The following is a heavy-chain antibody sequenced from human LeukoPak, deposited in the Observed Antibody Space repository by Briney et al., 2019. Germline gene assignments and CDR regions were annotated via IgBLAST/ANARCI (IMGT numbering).Heavy chain of an antibody. J-gene: IGHJ4*02. V-gene: IGHV2-5*02. Sequence: SGPTLVNPTQTLTLTCTISGFSLSSEGVAVGWIRQPPGKALECLALIFWDGNQHYSPSLKNRLTLTRDTSKNQVVPTMANMDPVDTATYYCAHRTYGPFHYWGQGTLVTVSS. CDR3: AHRTYGPFHY. CDR1: GFSLSSEGVA. CDR2: IFWDGNQ. D-gene: IGHD2-8*01.